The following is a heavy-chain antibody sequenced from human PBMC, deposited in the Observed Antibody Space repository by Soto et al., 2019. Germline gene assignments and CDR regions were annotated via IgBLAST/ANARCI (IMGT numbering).Heavy chain of an antibody. J-gene: IGHJ4*02. CDR3: ARDSYYDFWSGYYPNFDY. CDR2: ISSSSSYT. D-gene: IGHD3-3*01. V-gene: IGHV3-11*06. Sequence: GGSLRLSCAASGFTFSDYYMSWIRQAPGKGLEWVSYISSSSSYTNYADSVKGRFTISRDNAKNSLYLQMNSLRAEDTAVYYCARDSYYDFWSGYYPNFDYWGQGTLVTVSS. CDR1: GFTFSDYY.